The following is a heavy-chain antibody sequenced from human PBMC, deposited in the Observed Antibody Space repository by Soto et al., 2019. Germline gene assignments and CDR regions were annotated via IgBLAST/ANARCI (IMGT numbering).Heavy chain of an antibody. CDR1: GGSFTGYY. V-gene: IGHV4-34*01. Sequence: QVQLQQWGAGLLKPSETLSLTCAVNGGSFTGYYWSWVRQPPGKGLEWIGEIKDGGITNYSPSLRSXXTXSXXTSKKQCSLKLTSVTAADTAVYYCARGQEGVVATHWDQGTLVTVSS. D-gene: IGHD2-15*01. J-gene: IGHJ4*02. CDR2: IKDGGIT. CDR3: ARGQEGVVATH.